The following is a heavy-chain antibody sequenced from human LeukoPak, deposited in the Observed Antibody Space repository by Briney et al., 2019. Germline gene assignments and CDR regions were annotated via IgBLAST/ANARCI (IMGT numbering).Heavy chain of an antibody. J-gene: IGHJ3*02. Sequence: PGGPLTLSCAASGFPFDDYAMRCLPHAPGKGREGVSGICWNSGSIGYADSVKGRFTISRDNAKNSLYLQMNSLRAEDTALYYCAKDTNGDYGGDAFDIWGQGTMVTVSS. V-gene: IGHV3-9*01. D-gene: IGHD4-23*01. CDR2: ICWNSGSI. CDR1: GFPFDDYA. CDR3: AKDTNGDYGGDAFDI.